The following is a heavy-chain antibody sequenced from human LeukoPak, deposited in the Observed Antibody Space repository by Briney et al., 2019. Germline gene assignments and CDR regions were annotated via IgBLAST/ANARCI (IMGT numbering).Heavy chain of an antibody. CDR3: GRGEYCGGDCYSD. J-gene: IGHJ4*02. CDR1: GFTLSSDS. V-gene: IGHV3-21*01. D-gene: IGHD2-21*02. Sequence: GGSLRLSCAASGFTLSSDSMNWVRQAPGKGLEWVSSISSSSSYIYYADSVKGRFTISRDNAKNSLYLQMNSLRAEDTAVYYCGRGEYCGGDCYSDWGRGTLVTVSS. CDR2: ISSSSSYI.